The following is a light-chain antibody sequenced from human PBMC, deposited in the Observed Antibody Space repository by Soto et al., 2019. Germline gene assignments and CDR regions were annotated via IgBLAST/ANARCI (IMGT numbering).Light chain of an antibody. V-gene: IGKV1-5*03. CDR2: KAS. J-gene: IGKJ1*01. Sequence: DIHMTQFSSTPSVSVGDRVTITCRASQTISSWLAWYQQKPGKAPKLLIYKASTLKSGVPSRFSGSGSGTEFTLTISSLQPDDFATYCCQHYNSYSEAFGQGTKVDIK. CDR3: QHYNSYSEA. CDR1: QTISSW.